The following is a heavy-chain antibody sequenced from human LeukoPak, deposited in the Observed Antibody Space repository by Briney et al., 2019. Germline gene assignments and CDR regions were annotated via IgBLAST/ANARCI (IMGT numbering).Heavy chain of an antibody. CDR3: AKEVYAILRSLYYFEY. J-gene: IGHJ4*02. CDR1: GFTFSSYA. V-gene: IGHV3-23*01. D-gene: IGHD2-8*01. Sequence: GGSLRLSCAASGFTFSSYAMSWVRQAPGKGLEWVSAISGSGGSTYYADSVKGRFTISRDNSKNTLYLQMNSLRAEDTAVYYCAKEVYAILRSLYYFEYWGQGTLVTVSS. CDR2: ISGSGGST.